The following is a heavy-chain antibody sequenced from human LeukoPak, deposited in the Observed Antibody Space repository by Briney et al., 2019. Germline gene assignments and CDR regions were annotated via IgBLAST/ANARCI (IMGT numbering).Heavy chain of an antibody. CDR1: GFTFSSYE. Sequence: PGGSLRLSCAASGFTFSSYEMNWVRQAPGKGLEWVSSISSSSSYIYYADSVKGRFTISRDNAKNSLYLQMNSLRAEDTAVYYCARDHSLLYFDYWGQGTLVTVSS. CDR3: ARDHSLLYFDY. CDR2: ISSSSSYI. J-gene: IGHJ4*02. V-gene: IGHV3-21*01. D-gene: IGHD2-21*02.